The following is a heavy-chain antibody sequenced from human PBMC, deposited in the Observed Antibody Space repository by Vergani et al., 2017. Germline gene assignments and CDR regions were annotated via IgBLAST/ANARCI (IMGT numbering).Heavy chain of an antibody. Sequence: QVQLQESGPGLVKPSETLSLICDVFDFISNGHYWGWIRQSPEKGLEWIGSLYASGSTYYSPSLKSRVAISIDTSKNHFSLRLSSVTAADTAVYYCARCFRDEGMIYGGTVENWFDPWGQGTLVTVSS. CDR2: LYASGST. D-gene: IGHD3-22*01. V-gene: IGHV4-38-2*01. CDR1: DFISNGHY. CDR3: ARCFRDEGMIYGGTVENWFDP. J-gene: IGHJ5*02.